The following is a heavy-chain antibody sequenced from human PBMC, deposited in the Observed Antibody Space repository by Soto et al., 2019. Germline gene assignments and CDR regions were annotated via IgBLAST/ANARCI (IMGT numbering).Heavy chain of an antibody. CDR3: ARGTWIVRGLIPDAFDI. V-gene: IGHV3-66*01. CDR2: IYNSGTS. Sequence: EVQLVESGGGLVQPGGSLRLSCAASGFTVSSHYINWVRQAPGKGLDWVSVIYNSGTSFYADSVKGRFTVSRDTAKKSVLLQMSSLGAEDTAVYFCARGTWIVRGLIPDAFDIWGQGTMVTVSS. CDR1: GFTVSSHY. J-gene: IGHJ3*02. D-gene: IGHD3-10*01.